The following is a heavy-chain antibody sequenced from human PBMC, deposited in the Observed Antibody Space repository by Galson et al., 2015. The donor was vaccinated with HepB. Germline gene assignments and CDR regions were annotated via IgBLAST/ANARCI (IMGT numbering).Heavy chain of an antibody. CDR1: GFTFSGYS. CDR3: ATSPGDHWSGHNYYFDY. J-gene: IGHJ4*02. D-gene: IGHD3-3*01. Sequence: SLRLSCAASGFTFSGYSMNWVRQAPGKGLEWVSSISGDSRYTYYADSVKGRFTMSRDNAKNSVFLQMNSLRAEDTAVYYCATSPGDHWSGHNYYFDYWGQGTLVTVSS. V-gene: IGHV3-21*01. CDR2: ISGDSRYT.